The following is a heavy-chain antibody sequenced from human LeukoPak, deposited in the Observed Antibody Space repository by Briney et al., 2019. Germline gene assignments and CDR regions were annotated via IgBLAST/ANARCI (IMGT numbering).Heavy chain of an antibody. V-gene: IGHV1-2*02. J-gene: IGHJ4*02. CDR3: ARDYSSSWYSLYYFDY. Sequence: GASVTVSCKASGYTFTGYYMHWVRHAPGQGLELMGWINPNSGGTNYAQKFQGRVTMTRDTSISTAYMELSRLRSDDTAVYYCARDYSSSWYSLYYFDYWGQGTLVTVSS. CDR2: INPNSGGT. CDR1: GYTFTGYY. D-gene: IGHD6-13*01.